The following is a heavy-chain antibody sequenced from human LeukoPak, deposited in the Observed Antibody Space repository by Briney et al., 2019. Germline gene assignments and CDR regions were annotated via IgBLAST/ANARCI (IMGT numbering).Heavy chain of an antibody. Sequence: ASVKVSCKASGYTFTSYDINWVRQATGQGLEWMGWINPNTGGPTYAQKFQGKVTMTRDASINTAYLELSSLTSDDTAIYYCARIGYGSGRYELDSWGQGTLIIVSS. J-gene: IGHJ4*02. D-gene: IGHD3-10*01. CDR3: ARIGYGSGRYELDS. CDR1: GYTFTSYD. V-gene: IGHV1-2*02. CDR2: INPNTGGP.